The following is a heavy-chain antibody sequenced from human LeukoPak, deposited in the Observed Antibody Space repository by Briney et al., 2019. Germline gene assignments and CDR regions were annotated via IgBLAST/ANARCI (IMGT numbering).Heavy chain of an antibody. D-gene: IGHD6-13*01. CDR3: ARDVSAAGDNWFDP. Sequence: SGTLSLTCAVYGGSFSGYYWSWIRQPPGKGLEWIGEINHSGSTNYNPSLKSRVTISVDTSKNQFSLKLSSVTAADTAVYYCARDVSAAGDNWFDPWGQGSLVTVSS. CDR2: INHSGST. CDR1: GGSFSGYY. J-gene: IGHJ5*02. V-gene: IGHV4-34*01.